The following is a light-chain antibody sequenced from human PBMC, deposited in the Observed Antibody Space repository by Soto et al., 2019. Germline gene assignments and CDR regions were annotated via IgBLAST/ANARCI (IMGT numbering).Light chain of an antibody. CDR3: SSYTSSSTLL. V-gene: IGLV2-14*01. Sequence: QSALTQPASVSGSLGQSITISCTGTSSDVSNYNYVSWYQQHPGKAPKLMIYEVNNRPSGVSNRFSGSKSANTASLTISGLQAEDEADYYCSSYTSSSTLLFGGGTKLTVL. CDR1: SSDVSNYNY. J-gene: IGLJ2*01. CDR2: EVN.